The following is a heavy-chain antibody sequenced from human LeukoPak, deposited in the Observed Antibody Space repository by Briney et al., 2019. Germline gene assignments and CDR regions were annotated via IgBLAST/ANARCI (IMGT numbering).Heavy chain of an antibody. CDR1: GFTFSSYA. D-gene: IGHD5-24*01. J-gene: IGHJ4*02. CDR2: ISGSGTNT. Sequence: PGGSLRLSCAASGFTFSSYAMNWVRQAPGKGLEWVSGISGSGTNTYYADSVKGRFTISRDNSKNTLYLQMNSLRAEDTAVYYCAREVSRDGYMEGFDYWGQGTLVTISS. V-gene: IGHV3-23*01. CDR3: AREVSRDGYMEGFDY.